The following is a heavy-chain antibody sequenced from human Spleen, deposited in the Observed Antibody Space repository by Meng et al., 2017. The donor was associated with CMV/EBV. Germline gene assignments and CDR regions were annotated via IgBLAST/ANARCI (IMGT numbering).Heavy chain of an antibody. D-gene: IGHD2-2*01. CDR2: ISSSSSYI. J-gene: IGHJ5*02. CDR1: YS. Sequence: YSMNWVRQAPGKGLEWVSSISSSSSYIYYADSVKGRFNISRDNAKNSLYLQMNSLRAEDTAVYYCARLEIVVVPAASRAPPLNWFDPWGQGTLVTVSS. V-gene: IGHV3-21*04. CDR3: ARLEIVVVPAASRAPPLNWFDP.